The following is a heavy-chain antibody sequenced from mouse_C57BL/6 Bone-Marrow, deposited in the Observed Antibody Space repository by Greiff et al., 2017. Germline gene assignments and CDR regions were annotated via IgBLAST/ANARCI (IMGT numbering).Heavy chain of an antibody. CDR1: GYTFTSYW. CDR3: ARKGIITTFDY. Sequence: QVQLQQPGAELVKPGASVKLSCKASGYTFTSYWMQWVKQRPGQGLEWIGEIDPSDSYTNYNQKFKGKATLTVDTSSSTAYMQLSSLTSEDSAVYYCARKGIITTFDYWGQGTTLTVSS. D-gene: IGHD1-1*01. V-gene: IGHV1-50*01. J-gene: IGHJ2*01. CDR2: IDPSDSYT.